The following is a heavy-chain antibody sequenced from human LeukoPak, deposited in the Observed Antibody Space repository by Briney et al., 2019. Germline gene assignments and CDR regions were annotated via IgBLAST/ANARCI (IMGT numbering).Heavy chain of an antibody. J-gene: IGHJ4*02. Sequence: ASVKVSCKASGYTFTSYDINWVRQATGQGLEWMGWMNPNSGNTGYAQKFQGRVTITRNTSISTAYMELSSLRSEDTAVYYCARARIEARRNFDYWGQGTLVTVSS. CDR2: MNPNSGNT. CDR3: ARARIEARRNFDY. CDR1: GYTFTSYD. D-gene: IGHD6-6*01. V-gene: IGHV1-8*03.